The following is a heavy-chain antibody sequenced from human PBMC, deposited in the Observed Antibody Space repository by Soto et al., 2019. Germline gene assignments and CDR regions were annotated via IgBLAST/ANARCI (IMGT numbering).Heavy chain of an antibody. D-gene: IGHD1-26*01. CDR2: INPSGGST. J-gene: IGHJ4*02. CDR1: GYTFTSYY. CDR3: ARENGSYYFDY. V-gene: IGHV1-46*03. Sequence: GASVKVSCKASGYTFTSYYMHWVRQAPGQGLEWMGIINPSGGSTSYAQKLQGRVTMTRDTSTSTVYMELSSLRSEDTAVYYCARENGSYYFDYWGQGTLVTVSS.